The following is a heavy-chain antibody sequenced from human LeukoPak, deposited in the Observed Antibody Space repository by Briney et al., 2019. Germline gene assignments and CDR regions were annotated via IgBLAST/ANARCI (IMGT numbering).Heavy chain of an antibody. V-gene: IGHV3-30-3*01. Sequence: PGRSLRLSCAASGFTFSSYAMHWVRQAPGKGLEWVAVISYDGSNKYYADSVKGRFTISRDNSKNTLYLQMNSLRAEDTAVYYCARDRARSGILTGWVPQGYWGQGTLVTVSS. CDR2: ISYDGSNK. CDR3: ARDRARSGILTGWVPQGY. CDR1: GFTFSSYA. D-gene: IGHD3-9*01. J-gene: IGHJ4*02.